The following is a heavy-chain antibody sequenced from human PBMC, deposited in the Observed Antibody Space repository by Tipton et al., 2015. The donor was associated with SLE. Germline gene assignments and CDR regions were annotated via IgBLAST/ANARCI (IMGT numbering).Heavy chain of an antibody. V-gene: IGHV4-39*07. J-gene: IGHJ3*02. CDR3: ARDRDGDDRDVLDI. D-gene: IGHD4-17*01. CDR2: MFYTGSA. CDR1: GASVSSSVYS. Sequence: PGLVKPSETLSLTCTVSGASVSSSVYSWGWIRQPPGKGLQWIGAMFYTGSAHYNPSLKGRVAISVDTSKNVFSLKLRSVTAADTALYYCARDRDGDDRDVLDIWGQGTLVTVSS.